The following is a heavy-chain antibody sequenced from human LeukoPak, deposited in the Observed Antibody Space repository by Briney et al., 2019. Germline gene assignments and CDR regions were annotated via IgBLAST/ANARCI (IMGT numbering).Heavy chain of an antibody. CDR2: ISGSGGTT. CDR1: GFTFNTYA. V-gene: IGHV3-23*01. J-gene: IGHJ4*02. Sequence: GGSLRLSCAASGFTFNTYAMCWVRQAPGKGLEWVSAISGSGGTTHYADSVKGRFTISRDNSKNTLYLQMNSLRAEDTAIYYCAKEMTTIYAYFDYWCQGTLVTVSS. CDR3: AKEMTTIYAYFDY. D-gene: IGHD5-24*01.